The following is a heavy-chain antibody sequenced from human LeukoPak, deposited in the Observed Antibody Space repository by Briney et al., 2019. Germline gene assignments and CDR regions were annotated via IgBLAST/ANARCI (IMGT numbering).Heavy chain of an antibody. J-gene: IGHJ6*03. CDR2: VYYSGST. D-gene: IGHD4-11*01. CDR1: GGSISNSRYY. V-gene: IGHV4-39*01. Sequence: PSETLSLTCTVSGGSISNSRYYWGWIRQPPGRGLEWIGSVYYSGSTYYNPSLKSRVTIFVDTSKNQFSLKLSSVTAADTAVYYCARHLQYSYYYYMDVWGKGATVTVSS. CDR3: ARHLQYSYYYYMDV.